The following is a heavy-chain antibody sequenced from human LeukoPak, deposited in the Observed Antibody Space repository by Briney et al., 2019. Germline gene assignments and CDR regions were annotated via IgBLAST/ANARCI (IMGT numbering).Heavy chain of an antibody. D-gene: IGHD2-15*01. CDR3: ARARRFCSGGSCYSLLLYYYYGMDV. J-gene: IGHJ6*02. Sequence: ASVKVSCKASGYTFTSYDINWVRQATGQGLEWMGWMNPNSGNTGYAQKFQGRVTMTRNTSISTAYMELSSLRSEDTAVYYCARARRFCSGGSCYSLLLYYYYGMDVWGQGTTVTVSS. V-gene: IGHV1-8*02. CDR2: MNPNSGNT. CDR1: GYTFTSYD.